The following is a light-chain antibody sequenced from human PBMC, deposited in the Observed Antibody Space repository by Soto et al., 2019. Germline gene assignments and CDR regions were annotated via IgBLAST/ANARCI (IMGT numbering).Light chain of an antibody. Sequence: ESVVTQSPGTLSLSPGERATLSCRASQSVSSSYLAWYQQKPGQAPRLLIYGASSRATGIPDRFSGSGSGTDFTLTISRLEPEDFAVYYCQQYGSSPQTFGQGTKVDIK. CDR1: QSVSSSY. J-gene: IGKJ1*01. CDR2: GAS. V-gene: IGKV3-20*01. CDR3: QQYGSSPQT.